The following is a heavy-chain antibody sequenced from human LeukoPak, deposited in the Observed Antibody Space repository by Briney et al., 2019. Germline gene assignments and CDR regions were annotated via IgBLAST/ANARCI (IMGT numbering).Heavy chain of an antibody. Sequence: GGSLRLSCAASGFTFSSYWMHWVRQAPGKGLVWVSRINSDGSSTSHADSVKGPFTISRDNAKNTLYLQMNSLRAEDTAVYYCARVSYDILIGGFDYWGQGALVTVSS. CDR3: ARVSYDILIGGFDY. V-gene: IGHV3-74*01. CDR2: INSDGSST. CDR1: GFTFSSYW. D-gene: IGHD3-9*01. J-gene: IGHJ4*02.